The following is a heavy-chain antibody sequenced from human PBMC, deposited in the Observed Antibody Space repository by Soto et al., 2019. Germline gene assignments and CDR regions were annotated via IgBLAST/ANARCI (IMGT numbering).Heavy chain of an antibody. CDR2: IYYSGST. CDR1: GVSISSGGYY. V-gene: IGHV4-31*03. Sequence: PSETLSLTCTVSGVSISSGGYYWSWILQHPGKGLEWIGYIYYSGSTYYNPSLNSRVTISVDTSKNQFSLKLSAVTAADTAVYYCLREVLEWQNWFDPWGQGTLVTVSS. D-gene: IGHD3-3*01. CDR3: LREVLEWQNWFDP. J-gene: IGHJ5*02.